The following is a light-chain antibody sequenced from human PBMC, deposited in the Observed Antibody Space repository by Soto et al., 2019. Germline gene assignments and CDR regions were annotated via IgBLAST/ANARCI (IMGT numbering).Light chain of an antibody. CDR2: QAS. CDR3: QQYNHYWT. Sequence: DIHITPTPPTLSASLEDTVTTTRRANQSTSSYLAWYQQKPGKAHKLLIYQASSLENGVPSRFSGSGSGTEFSLTISSLQPDDFTTYYCQQYNHYWTFGQGTKVDIK. CDR1: QSTSSY. V-gene: IGKV1-5*03. J-gene: IGKJ1*01.